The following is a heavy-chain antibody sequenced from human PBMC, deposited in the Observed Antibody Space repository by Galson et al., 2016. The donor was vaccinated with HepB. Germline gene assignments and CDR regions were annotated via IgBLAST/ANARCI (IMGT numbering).Heavy chain of an antibody. V-gene: IGHV4-61*08. CDR3: ARAMITSGGVSYYFDY. CDR1: GGSVNSGGYY. D-gene: IGHD3-16*01. J-gene: IGHJ4*02. Sequence: SETLSLTCTVSGGSVNSGGYYWSWIRQPPGKGLEWIGYILYTVSTNYNPSLKSRVTISVDTSRNQFSLKVSSVTAADTAVYYCARAMITSGGVSYYFDYWGQGNLVTVSS. CDR2: ILYTVST.